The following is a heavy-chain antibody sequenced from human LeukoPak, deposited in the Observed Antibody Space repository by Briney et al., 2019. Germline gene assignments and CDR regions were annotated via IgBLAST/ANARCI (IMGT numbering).Heavy chain of an antibody. J-gene: IGHJ4*02. D-gene: IGHD6-6*01. CDR2: IGTAGDT. CDR3: AREGGSSEFDY. V-gene: IGHV3-13*01. Sequence: GGSLRLSCAASGFTFSSYDMHWVRHAPGKSLEWVSAIGTAGDTYYPGSVKGRFTISRENAKNSLYLQMNSLRAGDTAVYYCAREGGSSEFDYWGQGTLVTVSS. CDR1: GFTFSSYD.